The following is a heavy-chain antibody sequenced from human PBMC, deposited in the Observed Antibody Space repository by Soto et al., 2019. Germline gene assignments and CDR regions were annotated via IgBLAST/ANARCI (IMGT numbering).Heavy chain of an antibody. CDR1: GYTFTGYY. V-gene: IGHV1-2*02. D-gene: IGHD5-18*01. J-gene: IGHJ6*02. CDR3: ARNADTDLITSRDGYYALDV. CDR2: INPNSGGT. Sequence: GASVKVSCKASGYTFTGYYMHWVRQAPGQGLEWMGWINPNSGGTNSAQHFQGRVTMARDTSINTAHMELSRLRSDDTAVYYCARNADTDLITSRDGYYALDVWGQGTTVTVSS.